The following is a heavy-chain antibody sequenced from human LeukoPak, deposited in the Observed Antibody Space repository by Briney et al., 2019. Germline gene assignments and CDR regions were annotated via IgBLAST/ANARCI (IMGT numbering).Heavy chain of an antibody. D-gene: IGHD1-20*01. CDR1: GFTFSSYS. CDR2: ISSSSSTI. Sequence: GGSLRLSCAASGFTFSSYSMTWVRQAPGKGLEWVSYISSSSSTIYYADSVKGRFTISRDNAKNSLYLQMNSLRAEDTAVYYCAKAGRGITGTPFDYWGQGTLVTVSS. CDR3: AKAGRGITGTPFDY. V-gene: IGHV3-48*01. J-gene: IGHJ4*02.